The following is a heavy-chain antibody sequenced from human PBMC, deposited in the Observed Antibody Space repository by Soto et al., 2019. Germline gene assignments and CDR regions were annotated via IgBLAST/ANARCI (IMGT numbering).Heavy chain of an antibody. Sequence: QLQLQESGSGLVKPSQTLSLTCAVSGGSISSGGYSWSWIRQPPGKGLEWIGYIYHSGSTYYNPSLQSRVTISVDRSKNQFSLKLSSVTAADTAVYYCARGKGQNYSDSSEVYFDYWGQGTLVTVSS. D-gene: IGHD3-22*01. CDR1: GGSISSGGYS. J-gene: IGHJ4*02. V-gene: IGHV4-30-2*01. CDR2: IYHSGST. CDR3: ARGKGQNYSDSSEVYFDY.